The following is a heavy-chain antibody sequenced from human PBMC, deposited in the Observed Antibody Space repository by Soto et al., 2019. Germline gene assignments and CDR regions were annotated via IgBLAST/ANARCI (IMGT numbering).Heavy chain of an antibody. Sequence: QVQLQESGPELVKPSETLSLSCGVSGGSISRYYWCWIRQPAGKGLEWIGRIYSGGGTKYNPSPESRVTMSVDTSKNRFSLKLSSVTAADTAVYYCARGPGGFGDFSLDYWGQGTLVTVSS. J-gene: IGHJ4*02. V-gene: IGHV4-4*07. D-gene: IGHD3-10*01. CDR2: IYSGGGT. CDR3: ARGPGGFGDFSLDY. CDR1: GGSISRYY.